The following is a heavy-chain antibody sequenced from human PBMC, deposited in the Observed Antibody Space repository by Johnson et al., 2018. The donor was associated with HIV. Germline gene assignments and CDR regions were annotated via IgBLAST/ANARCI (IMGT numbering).Heavy chain of an antibody. CDR2: ISYDGSNK. Sequence: QVQLVESGGGVVQPGRSLRLSCAASGFTFSSYAMHWVRQAPGKGLEWVAVISYDGSNKYYADSVKGRFTISRDNSKNTLYLQMNSLRAEDTAVYYCAKDGAAPASYGAVDIWGQGTMVTVSS. V-gene: IGHV3-30-3*01. CDR3: AKDGAAPASYGAVDI. D-gene: IGHD2-8*01. CDR1: GFTFSSYA. J-gene: IGHJ3*02.